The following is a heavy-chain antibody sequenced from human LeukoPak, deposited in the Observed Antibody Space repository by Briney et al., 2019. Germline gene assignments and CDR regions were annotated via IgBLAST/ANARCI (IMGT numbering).Heavy chain of an antibody. Sequence: GGSLRLSCAASGFSLSDYWMSWVRQAPGKGLEWVANRKKDGSERYYADSVKGRFTISRDNAKNSLYLQMNSLRAEDTAVYYCANIPNSFGPDYWGQGSLVTVS. V-gene: IGHV3-7*01. CDR2: RKKDGSER. CDR1: GFSLSDYW. J-gene: IGHJ4*02. D-gene: IGHD3-16*01. CDR3: ANIPNSFGPDY.